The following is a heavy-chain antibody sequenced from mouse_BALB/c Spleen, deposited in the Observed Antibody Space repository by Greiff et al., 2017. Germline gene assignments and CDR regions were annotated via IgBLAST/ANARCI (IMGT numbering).Heavy chain of an antibody. CDR3: ARERILLRCAY. CDR2: ISSGGST. J-gene: IGHJ3*01. CDR1: GFTFSSYA. Sequence: EVLLVESGGGLVKPGGSLKLSCAASGFTFSSYAMSWVRQTPEQRLEWVASISSGGSTYYPDSVKGRFTISRDNARNILYLQMSSLRAEDTAMYYCARERILLRCAYWGQGTLVTVSA. V-gene: IGHV5-6-5*01. D-gene: IGHD1-1*01.